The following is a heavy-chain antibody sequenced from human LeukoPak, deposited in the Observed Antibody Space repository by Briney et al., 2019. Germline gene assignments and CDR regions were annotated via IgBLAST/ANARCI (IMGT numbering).Heavy chain of an antibody. V-gene: IGHV4-39*01. D-gene: IGHD2-2*01. CDR3: ARRGHCSSTSCYAFDY. CDR1: GGSISSSSYY. Sequence: PSETLSLTCTVSGGSISSSSYYWGWIRQPPGKGLEWIGSIYYSGSTYYNPSLKSRVTISVDTPKNQFSLKLNSVTAADTAVYYCARRGHCSSTSCYAFDYWGQGTLVTVSS. CDR2: IYYSGST. J-gene: IGHJ4*02.